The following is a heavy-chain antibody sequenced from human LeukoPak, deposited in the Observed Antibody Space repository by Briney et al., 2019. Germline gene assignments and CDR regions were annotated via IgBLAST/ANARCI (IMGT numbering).Heavy chain of an antibody. J-gene: IGHJ4*02. CDR3: ARVTYDFWSGYGH. CDR2: IYYSGST. Sequence: SETLSLTCTVSGGSISSSSYYWGWIRQPPGKGLEWIGSIYYSGSTYYNPSLKSRVTISVDTSKNQFSLKLSSVTAADTAVYYCARVTYDFWSGYGHWGQGTLVTVSS. CDR1: GGSISSSSYY. V-gene: IGHV4-39*07. D-gene: IGHD3-3*01.